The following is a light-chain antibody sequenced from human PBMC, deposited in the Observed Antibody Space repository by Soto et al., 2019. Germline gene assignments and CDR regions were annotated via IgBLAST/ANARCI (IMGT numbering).Light chain of an antibody. J-gene: IGLJ6*01. CDR3: SSYTSSINLM. CDR1: SSDVGDYNY. V-gene: IGLV2-14*01. Sequence: QSALTQPASVSGSPGQSITISCTGTSSDVGDYNYVSWYQQHPGKAPKLLIYEVIKRPSGVSSRFSGSKSGNTASLTISGLQAEDEADYYCSSYTSSINLMFGGGTKVTVL. CDR2: EVI.